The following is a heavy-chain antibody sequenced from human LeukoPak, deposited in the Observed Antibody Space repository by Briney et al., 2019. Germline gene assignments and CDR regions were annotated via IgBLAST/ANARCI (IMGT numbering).Heavy chain of an antibody. CDR2: LNPKSGNT. CDR1: GYTLTSYD. J-gene: IGHJ6*03. V-gene: IGHV1-8*01. CDR3: AAGPWGPERYFYNYMDV. D-gene: IGHD1-14*01. Sequence: VSCKASGYTLTSYDMKWVRQATVQGREWMGCLNPKSGNTGYAQKFQGRVTITTKATTSTAYIVLSRPGSEDTPAYYFAAGPWGPERYFYNYMDVRGKGTTVTISS.